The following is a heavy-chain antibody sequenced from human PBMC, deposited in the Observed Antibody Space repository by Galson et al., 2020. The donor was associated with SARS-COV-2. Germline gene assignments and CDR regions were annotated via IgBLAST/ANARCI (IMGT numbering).Heavy chain of an antibody. CDR3: ASLDYDFWSRPGGHGTDV. CDR1: GGSISGSYY. CDR2: IYTSGTT. V-gene: IGHV4-4*07. Sequence: SETLSLTCSLSGGSISGSYYWSWVRQPAGKGLEWIGHIYTSGTTNYNPSLRSRLTMSIDTSQNQFSLTLSSVTASDTAVYYCASLDYDFWSRPGGHGTDVWGQGTAVVVSS. J-gene: IGHJ6*02. D-gene: IGHD3-3*01.